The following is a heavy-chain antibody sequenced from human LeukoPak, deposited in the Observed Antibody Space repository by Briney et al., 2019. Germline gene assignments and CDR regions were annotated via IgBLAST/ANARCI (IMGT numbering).Heavy chain of an antibody. CDR1: GFTFSSNE. CDR2: IDSSGNTI. J-gene: IGHJ4*02. CDR3: ARDGYSYGMVFDY. Sequence: GGSLRLSCAGSGFTFSSNEMNWVRQAPGKGLEWVSYIDSSGNTISYADSVKGRFTISRDNAKNSLYLQMNSLRAEDTAVYYCARDGYSYGMVFDYWGQGTLVTVSS. V-gene: IGHV3-48*03. D-gene: IGHD5-18*01.